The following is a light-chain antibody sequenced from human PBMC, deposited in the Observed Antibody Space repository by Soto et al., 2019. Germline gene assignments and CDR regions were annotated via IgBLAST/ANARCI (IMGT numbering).Light chain of an antibody. CDR1: SSDVGGYNY. Sequence: QSALTQPPSASGSPGQSVTISCTGTSSDVGGYNYVSWYQQHPGKAPKLMIYEVSKRPSGVPDRFSGSKSGNTASLTVSGLQAEDAADYYCSSYAGSNTVFGGGTKLTVL. CDR3: SSYAGSNTV. V-gene: IGLV2-8*01. J-gene: IGLJ2*01. CDR2: EVS.